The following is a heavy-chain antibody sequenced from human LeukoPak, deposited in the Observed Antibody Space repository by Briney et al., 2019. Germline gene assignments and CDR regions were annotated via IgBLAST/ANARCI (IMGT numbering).Heavy chain of an antibody. CDR3: ARGGGDNSGYYHDY. Sequence: SETLSLTCAVYGGSFSGYYWSWIRQPPGMGLEWIGEINHSGSTNYNPSLKSRVTISVDTSKNQFSLKLSSVTAADTAVYYCARGGGDNSGYYHDYWGQGTLVTVSS. D-gene: IGHD3-22*01. J-gene: IGHJ4*02. CDR2: INHSGST. CDR1: GGSFSGYY. V-gene: IGHV4-34*01.